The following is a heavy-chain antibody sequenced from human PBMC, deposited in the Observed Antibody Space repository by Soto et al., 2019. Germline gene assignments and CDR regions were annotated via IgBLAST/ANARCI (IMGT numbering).Heavy chain of an antibody. CDR3: AKRLLRGTTLSVLDY. V-gene: IGHV3-30*18. CDR2: LSYDGSKE. CDR1: GFTFSSFG. D-gene: IGHD4-17*01. J-gene: IGHJ4*02. Sequence: GGSLRLSCAASGFTFSSFGMHWVRQAPGKGLEWVALLSYDGSKEYYADSVKGRFSVPRDNSKNTLYLQMNSLRVEDTAVYFCAKRLLRGTTLSVLDYWGRGTLVTVSA.